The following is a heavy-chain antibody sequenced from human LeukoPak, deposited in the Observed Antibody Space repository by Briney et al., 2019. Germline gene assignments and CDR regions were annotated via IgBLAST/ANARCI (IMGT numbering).Heavy chain of an antibody. V-gene: IGHV5-51*01. Sequence: GESLKISCKGSGYSFTSYWIGWVRQVPGKGLDWMGIIYPGDSDTRYSPSFQGQVTISADKSISTAYLQWSSLKASDTAMYYCASLDGGYCSSTSCYYAFDIWGQGTMVTVSS. J-gene: IGHJ3*02. D-gene: IGHD2-2*01. CDR3: ASLDGGYCSSTSCYYAFDI. CDR2: IYPGDSDT. CDR1: GYSFTSYW.